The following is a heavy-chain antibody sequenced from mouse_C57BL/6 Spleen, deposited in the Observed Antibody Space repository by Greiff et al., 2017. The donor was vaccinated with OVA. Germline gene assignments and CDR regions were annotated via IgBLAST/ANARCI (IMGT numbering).Heavy chain of an antibody. Sequence: VQLQQSGPGLVAPSQSLSITCTVSGFSLTSYAISWVRQPPGKGLEWLGGLWTGGGTNYNSALKYRLSISKDNSKSQVFLKMNSLQTDDTARYYCARAYDYLDYWGQGTTLTVSS. D-gene: IGHD2-3*01. J-gene: IGHJ2*01. V-gene: IGHV2-9-1*01. CDR2: LWTGGGT. CDR3: ARAYDYLDY. CDR1: GFSLTSYA.